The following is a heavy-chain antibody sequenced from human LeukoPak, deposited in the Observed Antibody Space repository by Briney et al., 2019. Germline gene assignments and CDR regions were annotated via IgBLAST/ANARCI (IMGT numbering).Heavy chain of an antibody. J-gene: IGHJ3*02. V-gene: IGHV4-30-4*08. CDR1: GGSISSGDYY. CDR3: ARGRDGELGYCSSTSCGDAFDI. CDR2: IYYSGST. D-gene: IGHD2-2*01. Sequence: PSQTLSLTCTVSGGSISSGDYYWSWIRQPPGKGLEWIGYIYYSGSTYYNPSLKSRVTISVDTSKNQFSLKLSSVTAADTAVYYCARGRDGELGYCSSTSCGDAFDIWGQGTMVTVSS.